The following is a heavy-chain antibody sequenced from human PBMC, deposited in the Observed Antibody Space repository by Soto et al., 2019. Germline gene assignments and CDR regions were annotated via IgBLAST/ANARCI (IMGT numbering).Heavy chain of an antibody. J-gene: IGHJ2*01. Sequence: QVQLVQSGAEVGKPGASVKVSCKASGYTFTSYDINWVRQASGQGLEWMGWMNPNSGITGSAQRFQGRLTMTRNTSINTAYMELTSLTSEDAAVYYCARVHTVTTYFDVWGRGTLVAVSS. D-gene: IGHD4-17*01. V-gene: IGHV1-8*01. CDR2: MNPNSGIT. CDR1: GYTFTSYD. CDR3: ARVHTVTTYFDV.